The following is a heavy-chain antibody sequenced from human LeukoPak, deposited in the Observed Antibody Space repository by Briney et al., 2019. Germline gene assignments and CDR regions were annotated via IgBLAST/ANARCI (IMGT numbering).Heavy chain of an antibody. V-gene: IGHV1-69*04. CDR3: ARDPSTVTTRTYPLDY. D-gene: IGHD4-17*01. Sequence: SVKVSCKASGGTFSSYAISWVRQAPGQGLEWMGRIIPILGIATYAQKFQGRVTITADKSTSTACMELSSLRSEDTAMYYCARDPSTVTTRTYPLDYWGQGTLVTVSS. J-gene: IGHJ4*02. CDR2: IIPILGIA. CDR1: GGTFSSYA.